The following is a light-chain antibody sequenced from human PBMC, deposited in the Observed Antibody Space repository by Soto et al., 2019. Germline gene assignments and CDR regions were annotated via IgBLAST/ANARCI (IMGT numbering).Light chain of an antibody. CDR3: QQGYSFPVT. J-gene: IGKJ4*01. V-gene: IGKV1-12*01. CDR2: AAS. Sequence: DIQMTQSPSSVSASVGDRVSITCRASQDIGDWLAWYPQKPGKAPKLLVYAASSLQSGVPSRFRGSGSGTYFTLPFSSLQPEDFATYYCQQGYSFPVTFGGVTKVEIK. CDR1: QDIGDW.